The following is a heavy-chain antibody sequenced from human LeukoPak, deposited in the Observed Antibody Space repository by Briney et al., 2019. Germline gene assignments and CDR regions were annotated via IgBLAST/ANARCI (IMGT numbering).Heavy chain of an antibody. V-gene: IGHV3-53*05. CDR1: GFTVSSNY. Sequence: GGSLRLSCAASGFTVSSNYMSWVRQAPGKGLEWVSVIYSGGSTYYADSVKGRFTISRDNSKNTLYLQMNSLRAEDTAVYYCAKDLDGWTKAFDIWGQGTMVTVSS. J-gene: IGHJ3*02. CDR2: IYSGGST. D-gene: IGHD6-19*01. CDR3: AKDLDGWTKAFDI.